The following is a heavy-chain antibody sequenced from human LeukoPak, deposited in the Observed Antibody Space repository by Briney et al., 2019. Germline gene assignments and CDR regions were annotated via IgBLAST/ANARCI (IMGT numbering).Heavy chain of an antibody. D-gene: IGHD2-21*02. CDR3: AKGLVTFDY. V-gene: IGHV3-30*18. CDR1: GFTFSSYG. CDR2: ISYDGSNK. Sequence: GRSLRLSCAASGFTFSSYGMHWVRQAPGKGLEWVAVISYDGSNKYYADSVKGRFTISRDNSKNTLYLQMNSLRAEDTAVYYCAKGLVTFDYWSQGTLVTVSS. J-gene: IGHJ4*02.